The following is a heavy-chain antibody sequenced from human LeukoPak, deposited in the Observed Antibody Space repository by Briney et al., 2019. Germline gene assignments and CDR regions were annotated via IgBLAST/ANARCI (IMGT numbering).Heavy chain of an antibody. CDR2: INWNGGST. CDR1: GFTFDDYG. D-gene: IGHD2-15*01. Sequence: WPGGSLRLSCAASGFTFDDYGMSWVRQAPGKGLEWVSGINWNGGSTGYADSVKGRFTISRDNAKNSLYLQMNSLRAEDTAVYYCAKDLLYCSGGSCYSDYWGQGTLVTVSS. J-gene: IGHJ4*02. CDR3: AKDLLYCSGGSCYSDY. V-gene: IGHV3-20*04.